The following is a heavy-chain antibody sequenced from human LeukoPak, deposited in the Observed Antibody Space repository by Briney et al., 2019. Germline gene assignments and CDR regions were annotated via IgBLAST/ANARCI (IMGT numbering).Heavy chain of an antibody. CDR1: GFTFSSYA. J-gene: IGHJ4*02. V-gene: IGHV4-30-4*08. D-gene: IGHD6-13*01. CDR3: ARGDLYSSSWYN. CDR2: IYYSGST. Sequence: LRLSCAASGFTFSSYAMSWVRQPPGKGLEWIGYIYYSGSTYYNPSLKSRVTISVDTSKNQFSLKLSSMSAADTAVYYCARGDLYSSSWYNWGQGTLVTVFS.